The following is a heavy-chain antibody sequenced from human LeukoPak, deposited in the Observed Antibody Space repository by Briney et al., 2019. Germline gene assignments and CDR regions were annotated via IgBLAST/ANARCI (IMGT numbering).Heavy chain of an antibody. V-gene: IGHV1-8*02. CDR1: GYIFTGYD. J-gene: IGHJ4*02. CDR3: AREDYYDSGSNDY. D-gene: IGHD3-22*01. CDR2: MNPNSGNT. Sequence: ASVKVSCKASGYIFTGYDINWVRQATGQGLEWMGWMNPNSGNTAYAQKFQGRVTITRNTSISTAYMELSSLRSEDTAVYYCAREDYYDSGSNDYWGQGTLVTVSS.